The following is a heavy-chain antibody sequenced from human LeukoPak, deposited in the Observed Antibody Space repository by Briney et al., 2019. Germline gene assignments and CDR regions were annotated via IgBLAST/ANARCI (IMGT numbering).Heavy chain of an antibody. CDR3: ARSMNYDSSGYPPALVQYGMDV. J-gene: IGHJ6*02. Sequence: ASVKVSCKASGYTFTGYYMHWVRQAPGQGLEWMGWINPNSGGTNYAQKFQGWVTMTRDTSISTAYMELSRLRSDDTAVYYCARSMNYDSSGYPPALVQYGMDVWGQGTTVTVSS. CDR1: GYTFTGYY. D-gene: IGHD3-22*01. V-gene: IGHV1-2*04. CDR2: INPNSGGT.